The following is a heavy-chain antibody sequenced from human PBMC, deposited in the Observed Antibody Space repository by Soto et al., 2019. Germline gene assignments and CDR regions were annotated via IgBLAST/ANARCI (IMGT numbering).Heavy chain of an antibody. CDR2: IIPIFGTA. J-gene: IGHJ4*02. CDR3: ARGSEAYDSSGYPGLD. D-gene: IGHD3-22*01. CDR1: GGTFSSYA. Sequence: GASVKVSCKASGGTFSSYAISWVRQAPGQGLEWMGGIIPIFGTANYAQKFQGRVTITADESTSTAYMELSSLRSEDTAVYYCARGSEAYDSSGYPGLDWGQGTLVTVS. V-gene: IGHV1-69*13.